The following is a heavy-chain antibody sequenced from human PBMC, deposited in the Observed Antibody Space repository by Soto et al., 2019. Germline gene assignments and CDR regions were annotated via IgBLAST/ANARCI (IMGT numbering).Heavy chain of an antibody. CDR2: MYPGDSDT. D-gene: IGHD3-3*01. CDR3: ARLPRDCNKTSCYYADH. Sequence: GESLKISCKGSGYDFNTNWFGWVRQLPGRGLEWVGIMYPGDSDTRYNPSLQGHVTLSVDVTVSTAFLQWRSLETSDTGMYFCARLPRDCNKTSCYYADHWGQGTQVTVS. J-gene: IGHJ4*02. CDR1: GYDFNTNW. V-gene: IGHV5-51*01.